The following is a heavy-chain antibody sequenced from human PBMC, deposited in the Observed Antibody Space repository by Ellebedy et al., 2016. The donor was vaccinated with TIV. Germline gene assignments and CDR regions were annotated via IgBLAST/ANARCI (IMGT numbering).Heavy chain of an antibody. J-gene: IGHJ4*02. CDR3: AKEWRGFDY. D-gene: IGHD3-10*01. Sequence: GESLKISCAASGFTFSSYGMPWVRQAPGKGLEWVAVISYDGSNKYFADCVKCRFTISRDNSKNTLYLQMNSLRAEDTDVYYCAKEWRGFDYWGQGTLVTVSS. CDR1: GFTFSSYG. CDR2: ISYDGSNK. V-gene: IGHV3-30*18.